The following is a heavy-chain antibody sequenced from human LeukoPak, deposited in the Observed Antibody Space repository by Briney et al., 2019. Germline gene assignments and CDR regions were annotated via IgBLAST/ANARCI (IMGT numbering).Heavy chain of an antibody. D-gene: IGHD3-10*02. J-gene: IGHJ6*04. Sequence: GGSLRLSCAASGFTFSTYGMSWVRQAPGKGLEWVSAISGSGGSTYYADSVKGRFTISRDNAKNSLYLQMNSLRAEDTAVYYCAELGITMIGGVWGKGTTVTISS. V-gene: IGHV3-23*01. CDR2: ISGSGGST. CDR3: AELGITMIGGV. CDR1: GFTFSTYG.